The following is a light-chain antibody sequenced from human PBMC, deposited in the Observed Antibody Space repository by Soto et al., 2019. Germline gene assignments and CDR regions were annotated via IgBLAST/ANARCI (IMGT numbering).Light chain of an antibody. CDR2: DAS. Sequence: EIVLTQSPGTLSLSPGERPTLPCSASQTVSSVHLAWYQQKPGQAPRLLIYDASYRATGIPARFSGSGSGTEFTLTISSLQSEDFAVYYCQHYNTWPITFGQGTRLEIK. CDR3: QHYNTWPIT. CDR1: QTVSSVH. J-gene: IGKJ5*01. V-gene: IGKV3D-15*01.